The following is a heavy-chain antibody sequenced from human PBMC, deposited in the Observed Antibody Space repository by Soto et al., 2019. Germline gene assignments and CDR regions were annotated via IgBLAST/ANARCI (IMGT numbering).Heavy chain of an antibody. CDR2: IFYCGST. D-gene: IGHD3-10*01. Sequence: QVQLQESGPGLVKPSQTLSLTCTVSGGSISSGDYYWSWIRQPPGKGLEWIGYIFYCGSTYYNPSLKSRVTISVDTSNNQFALKRSSVTAADTAVYYCAHYFNGRAFDIWGQGTMVTVSS. CDR3: AHYFNGRAFDI. V-gene: IGHV4-30-4*01. J-gene: IGHJ3*02. CDR1: GGSISSGDYY.